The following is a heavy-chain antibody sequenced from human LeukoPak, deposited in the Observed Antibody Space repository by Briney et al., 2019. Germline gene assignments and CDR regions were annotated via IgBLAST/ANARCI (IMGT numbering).Heavy chain of an antibody. CDR2: IIPIFGTA. V-gene: IGHV1-69*01. J-gene: IGHJ5*02. Sequence: SVKVSCKASGGTFSSYAISWVRQAPGQGLEWMGGIIPIFGTANYAQKFQGRATITADESTSTAYMELSSLRFEDTAVYYCAREHPSGLRLNWFDPWGQGTLVTVSS. CDR3: AREHPSGLRLNWFDP. CDR1: GGTFSSYA. D-gene: IGHD4-17*01.